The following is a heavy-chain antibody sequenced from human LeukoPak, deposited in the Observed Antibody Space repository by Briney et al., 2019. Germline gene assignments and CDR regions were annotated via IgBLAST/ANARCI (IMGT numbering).Heavy chain of an antibody. D-gene: IGHD6-13*01. J-gene: IGHJ6*03. V-gene: IGHV3-23*01. Sequence: GGSLRLSCAASGFTVSNVAMSWARQAPGNGLDWLSAIMSNGVSTYYTDFVKGRFTISRDTSMNTVFLQMNSLRHDHTAVYYCARHSDGSRWGHSYFYYMDVWGKGTTVTVSS. CDR1: GFTVSNVA. CDR3: ARHSDGSRWGHSYFYYMDV. CDR2: IMSNGVST.